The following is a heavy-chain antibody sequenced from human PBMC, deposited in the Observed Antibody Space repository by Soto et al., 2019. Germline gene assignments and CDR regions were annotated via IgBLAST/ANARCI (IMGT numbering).Heavy chain of an antibody. J-gene: IGHJ6*02. CDR3: ARVSCSSTSCHPPPHYYYYGMDV. V-gene: IGHV1-69*01. Sequence: QVQLVQSGAEVKKPGSSVKVSCKASGGTFSSYAISWVRQAPGQGLEWMGGIIPIFGTANYAQKFQGRVTITADESTSTAYMELSSLRSEDTAVYYCARVSCSSTSCHPPPHYYYYGMDVWGQGTTVTVSS. CDR2: IIPIFGTA. D-gene: IGHD2-2*01. CDR1: GGTFSSYA.